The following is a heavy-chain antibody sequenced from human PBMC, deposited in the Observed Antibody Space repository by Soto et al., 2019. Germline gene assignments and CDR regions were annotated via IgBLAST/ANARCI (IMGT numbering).Heavy chain of an antibody. CDR3: GKLDFTFGSFDVFDL. CDR2: IDSSDPYT. CDR1: GYTFSDYR. Sequence: GESLKISCKGSGYTFSDYRISWVRQMPGKGLEWLGTIDSSDPYTTYSPSFQGHVTISADKSINTAFLRWTSLKSSDTAMYYCGKLDFTFGSFDVFDLWGQGTMVTVSS. D-gene: IGHD3-9*01. J-gene: IGHJ3*01. V-gene: IGHV5-10-1*01.